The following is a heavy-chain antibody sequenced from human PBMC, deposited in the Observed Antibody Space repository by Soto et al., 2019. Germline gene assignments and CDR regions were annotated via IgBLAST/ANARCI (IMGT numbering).Heavy chain of an antibody. CDR1: GGTFSSYS. CDR3: AKYGVGTDFYYMDV. J-gene: IGHJ6*03. D-gene: IGHD3-10*01. CDR2: IVPMVGIT. V-gene: IGHV1-69*02. Sequence: QVQLVQSGAEVKKPGSSVKVSCKASGGTFSSYSITWVRQAPGQGLEWMGRIVPMVGITNYAQKFQDRVTIPADRSTSTAYMELTSLEAADTAVYYCAKYGVGTDFYYMDVWGRGTTVTVSS.